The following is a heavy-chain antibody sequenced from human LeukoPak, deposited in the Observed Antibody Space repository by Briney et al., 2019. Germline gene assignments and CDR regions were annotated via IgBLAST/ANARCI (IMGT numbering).Heavy chain of an antibody. J-gene: IGHJ6*03. CDR2: INPSGGGT. CDR3: ARTRRYSYGFYYYYYYMDV. CDR1: GYTLTSYY. V-gene: IGHV1-46*01. D-gene: IGHD5-18*01. Sequence: GASVKVSCKASGYTLTSYYMHWVRQAPGQGLEWMGIINPSGGGTSYAQKFQGRVTMTRDMSTSTVYMELSSLRSEDTAVYYCARTRRYSYGFYYYYYYMDVWGKGTTVTVSS.